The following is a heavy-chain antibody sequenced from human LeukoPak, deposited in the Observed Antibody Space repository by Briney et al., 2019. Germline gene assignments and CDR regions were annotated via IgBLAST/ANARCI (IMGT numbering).Heavy chain of an antibody. CDR2: IYYSGST. CDR3: AREWVVGAMGFDY. CDR1: GGSISSYY. Sequence: PSETLSLTCTVSGGSISSYYWSWIRQPPGKGLEWIGYIYYSGSTNYNPSLKSRVTISVDTSKNQFSLKLSSVTAADTAVYYCAREWVVGAMGFDYWGQGTLVTVSS. V-gene: IGHV4-59*01. D-gene: IGHD1-26*01. J-gene: IGHJ4*02.